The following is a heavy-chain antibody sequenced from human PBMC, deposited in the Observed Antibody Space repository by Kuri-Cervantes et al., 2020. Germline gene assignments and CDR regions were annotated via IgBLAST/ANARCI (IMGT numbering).Heavy chain of an antibody. Sequence: GSLRLSCAASGFTFSNAWMSWVRQAPGKGLEWIGEINHSGSTNYNPSLKSRVTISVDTSKNQFSLKLSSVTAADTAVYYCARGVIYWGQGTTVTVSS. CDR3: ARGVIY. D-gene: IGHD2-21*01. V-gene: IGHV4-34*01. CDR1: GFTFSNAW. CDR2: INHSGST. J-gene: IGHJ6*02.